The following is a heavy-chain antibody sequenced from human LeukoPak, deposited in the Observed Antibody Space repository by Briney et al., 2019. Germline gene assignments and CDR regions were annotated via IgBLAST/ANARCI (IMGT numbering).Heavy chain of an antibody. CDR3: AGYGERPGSLFDY. Sequence: PGGSLRLSCAASGFTFSSYAMHWVRQGPGKGLEWVAVISYDGSNKYYADSVKGRFTISRDNSKNTLYLQMNSLRAEDTAVYYCAGYGERPGSLFDYWGQGTLVTVSS. J-gene: IGHJ4*02. CDR1: GFTFSSYA. V-gene: IGHV3-30-3*01. D-gene: IGHD4-17*01. CDR2: ISYDGSNK.